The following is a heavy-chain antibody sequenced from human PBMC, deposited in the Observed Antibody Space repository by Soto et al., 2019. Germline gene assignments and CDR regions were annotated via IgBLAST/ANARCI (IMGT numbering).Heavy chain of an antibody. CDR3: ASDLVGASDSYGLDV. V-gene: IGHV3-33*01. D-gene: IGHD1-26*01. CDR2: IWHDGNNK. CDR1: GFTFSNYG. Sequence: LRLSCAASGFTFSNYGMHWVRQAPGKGLEWVAIIWHDGNNKYYADSVRGRFIISRDNSTNRLYLQMNSLRAEDTAVYYCASDLVGASDSYGLDVWGQGTPVTVSS. J-gene: IGHJ6*02.